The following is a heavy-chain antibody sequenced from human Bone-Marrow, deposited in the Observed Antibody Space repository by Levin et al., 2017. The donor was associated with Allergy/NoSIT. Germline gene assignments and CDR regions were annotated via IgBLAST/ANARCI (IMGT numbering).Heavy chain of an antibody. Sequence: SETLSLTCAVYGGSFSGYYWSWIRQPPGKGLEWIGEINHSGSTNYNPSLKSRVTISVDTSKNQFSLKLSSVTAADTAVYYCARFHPDDSSGYYNNGGSDYWGQGTLVTVSS. CDR1: GGSFSGYY. D-gene: IGHD3-22*01. J-gene: IGHJ4*02. CDR3: ARFHPDDSSGYYNNGGSDY. CDR2: INHSGST. V-gene: IGHV4-34*01.